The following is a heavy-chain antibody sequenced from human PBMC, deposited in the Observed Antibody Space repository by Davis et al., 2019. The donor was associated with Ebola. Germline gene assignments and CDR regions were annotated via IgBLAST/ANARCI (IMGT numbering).Heavy chain of an antibody. CDR3: TRDGGLGSSWASFDY. V-gene: IGHV3-33*01. CDR2: MWYDGTSI. J-gene: IGHJ4*02. Sequence: PGGSLRLSCNTSGFNFISYGMHWVRQAPGKGLEWVAVMWYDGTSIYYADSVKGRFTISRDSAKNTVLLQMNDLRGDDSAIYYCTRDGGLGSSWASFDYWGQGALVIVSS. CDR1: GFNFISYG. D-gene: IGHD6-13*01.